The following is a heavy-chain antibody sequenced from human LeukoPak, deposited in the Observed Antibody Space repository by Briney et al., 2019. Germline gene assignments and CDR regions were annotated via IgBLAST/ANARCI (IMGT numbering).Heavy chain of an antibody. CDR2: ISGSRVSI. J-gene: IGHJ4*02. CDR3: ARVYCTGGMCYTGLDY. D-gene: IGHD2-8*02. CDR1: GFTFKTYR. V-gene: IGHV3-48*02. Sequence: GGSVRLFCAASGFTFKTYRMNWLPQAPGKGREGILYISGSRVSIYDTDSVKGRFTISRDNDKNSLYLQMNSLRDEDTAFYYCARVYCTGGMCYTGLDYWGQGTLVTVSS.